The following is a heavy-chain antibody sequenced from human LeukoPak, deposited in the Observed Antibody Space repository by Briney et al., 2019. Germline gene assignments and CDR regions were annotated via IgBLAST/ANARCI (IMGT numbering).Heavy chain of an antibody. CDR1: GYTFTSYG. CDR3: ARAPTKRITIFGVAPNWFDR. CDR2: MNPNSGNT. J-gene: IGHJ5*02. Sequence: GASVKVSCKASGYTFTSYGISWVRQAPGQGLEWMGWMNPNSGNTGYAQKFHGRVTITRNTSISTAYMELSSLRSEDTAVYYCARAPTKRITIFGVAPNWFDRWGQGTLVTVSS. V-gene: IGHV1-8*03. D-gene: IGHD3-3*01.